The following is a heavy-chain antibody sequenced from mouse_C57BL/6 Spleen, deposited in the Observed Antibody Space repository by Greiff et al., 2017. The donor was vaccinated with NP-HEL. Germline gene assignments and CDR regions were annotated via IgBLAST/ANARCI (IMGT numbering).Heavy chain of an antibody. J-gene: IGHJ2*01. Sequence: EVKLVESGEGLVKPGGSLKLSCAASGFTFSSYAMSWVRQTPEKRLEWVAYISSGGDYIYYADTVKGRFTISRDNARNTLYLQMSSLKSEDTAMYYCTRDDGYYPYFDYWGQGTTLTVSS. D-gene: IGHD2-3*01. CDR1: GFTFSSYA. CDR2: ISSGGDYI. V-gene: IGHV5-9-1*02. CDR3: TRDDGYYPYFDY.